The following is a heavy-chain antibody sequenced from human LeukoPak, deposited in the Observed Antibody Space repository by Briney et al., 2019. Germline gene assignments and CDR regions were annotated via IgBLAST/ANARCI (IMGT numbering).Heavy chain of an antibody. J-gene: IGHJ3*02. CDR1: GGSFSGYY. Sequence: SETLSLTCAVYGGSFSGYYWSWIRQPPGKGLEWIGEINHSGSTNYNPSLKSRVTISVDTSKNQFSLQLNSVTPEDTAVYYCARASDDYYAAFDIWGQGTMVTVSS. D-gene: IGHD3-10*01. V-gene: IGHV4-34*01. CDR2: INHSGST. CDR3: ARASDDYYAAFDI.